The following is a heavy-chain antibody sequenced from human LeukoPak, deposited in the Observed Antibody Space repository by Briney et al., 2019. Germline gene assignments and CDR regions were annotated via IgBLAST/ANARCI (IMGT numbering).Heavy chain of an antibody. D-gene: IGHD6-13*01. Sequence: GESLKISCKGSGYSFTSYWIGWVRQMPGKGLEWMGIIYPGDSGTRYSPSFQGQVTISADKSISTAYLQWSSLKASDTAMYYCARRQGQQLADNWFDPWGQGTLVTVSS. CDR1: GYSFTSYW. J-gene: IGHJ5*02. V-gene: IGHV5-51*01. CDR3: ARRQGQQLADNWFDP. CDR2: IYPGDSGT.